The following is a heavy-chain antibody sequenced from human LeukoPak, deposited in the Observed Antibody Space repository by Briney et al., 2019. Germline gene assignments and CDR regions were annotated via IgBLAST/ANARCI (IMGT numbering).Heavy chain of an antibody. CDR3: AKHQFHTVTTNYFDY. CDR1: GGSFSGYY. Sequence: SETLSLTCAVYGGSFSGYYWSWIRQPPGKGLEWIGEINHSGSTNYNPSLKSRVTISVDTSKNQFSLKLSSVTAADTAVYYCAKHQFHTVTTNYFDYWGQGTLVTVSS. CDR2: INHSGST. V-gene: IGHV4-34*01. J-gene: IGHJ4*02. D-gene: IGHD4-17*01.